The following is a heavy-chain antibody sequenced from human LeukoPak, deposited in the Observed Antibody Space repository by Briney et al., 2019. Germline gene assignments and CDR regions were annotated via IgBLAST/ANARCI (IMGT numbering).Heavy chain of an antibody. D-gene: IGHD4-17*01. V-gene: IGHV4-59*01. Sequence: SETLSLTCTVSGGSISSYYWSWIRQPPGKGLEWIGYIYYSGSTNYNPSLKSRVTISVDTSKNQFSLKLSSVTAADTAVYYCAGRTVTTYYYYMDVWGKGTTVTISS. J-gene: IGHJ6*03. CDR3: AGRTVTTYYYYMDV. CDR1: GGSISSYY. CDR2: IYYSGST.